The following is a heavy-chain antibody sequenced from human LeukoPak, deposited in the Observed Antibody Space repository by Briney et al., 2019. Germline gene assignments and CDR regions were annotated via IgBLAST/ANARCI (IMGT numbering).Heavy chain of an antibody. D-gene: IGHD3-16*01. CDR2: INSDGTST. J-gene: IGHJ4*02. Sequence: PGRSLRLSCAASGFTFSTYWMHWVRQAPGKGLVWVSRINSDGTSTSYADSVKGRFTISRDNAKNTLYLQMNSLRAEDSAVFYCTRALGAYASYFDFWGQGTLVTVSS. V-gene: IGHV3-74*01. CDR3: TRALGAYASYFDF. CDR1: GFTFSTYW.